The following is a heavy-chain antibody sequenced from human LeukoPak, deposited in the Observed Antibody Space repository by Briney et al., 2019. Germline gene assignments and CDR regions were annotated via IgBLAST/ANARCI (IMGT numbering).Heavy chain of an antibody. J-gene: IGHJ4*02. CDR2: ISSSSSTI. V-gene: IGHV3-48*01. D-gene: IGHD3-10*01. CDR3: ARGGAYGSGSYWGY. CDR1: GFTFSSYS. Sequence: GSLRLSCAASGFTFSSYSMNWVRQAPGKGLEWVSYISSSSSTIYYADSVKGRFTISRDNAKNPLYLQMNSLRAEDTAVYYCARGGAYGSGSYWGYWGQGTLVTVSS.